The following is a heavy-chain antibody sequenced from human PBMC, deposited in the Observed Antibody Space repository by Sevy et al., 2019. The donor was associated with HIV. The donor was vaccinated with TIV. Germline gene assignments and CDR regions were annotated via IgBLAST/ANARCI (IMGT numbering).Heavy chain of an antibody. CDR3: ATSRSGYFDSSGYYIY. J-gene: IGHJ4*02. D-gene: IGHD3-22*01. CDR2: IHPDDSET. V-gene: IGHV5-51*01. Sequence: GESLKISCEGSGYSFTSHWIGWVRHMPGKGLEWMGIIHPDDSETRYSPSFQGQVTFSADKSISTAYLQWSSLKASDNAMYYCATSRSGYFDSSGYYIYWGQGTMVTVSS. CDR1: GYSFTSHW.